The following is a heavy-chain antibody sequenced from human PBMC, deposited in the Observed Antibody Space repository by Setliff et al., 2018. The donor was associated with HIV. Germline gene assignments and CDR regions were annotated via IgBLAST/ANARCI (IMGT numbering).Heavy chain of an antibody. D-gene: IGHD1-26*01. CDR2: INSGKGNT. J-gene: IGHJ3*01. CDR1: GYTFTSYA. V-gene: IGHV1-3*01. Sequence: ASVKVSCKASGYTFTSYALHWMRQAPGQRLEWMGWINSGKGNTEYSQKFQGRVTITRDTLASTVYMELSSLRSDDTAVYYCARGTRVGANDAFDVWGQGTMVTVSS. CDR3: ARGTRVGANDAFDV.